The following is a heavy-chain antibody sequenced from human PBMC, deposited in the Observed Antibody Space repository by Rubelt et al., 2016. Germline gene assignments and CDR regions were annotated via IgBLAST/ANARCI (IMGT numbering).Heavy chain of an antibody. V-gene: IGHV4-59*01. D-gene: IGHD4-23*01. Sequence: QVQLQQWGAGLLKPSETLSLTCAVYGGSISSYYWSWFRQLTGKRQEWIEYIYYSGSTNYNPSLKGRVIISVVTSKLQFSLKLGSVTAADTAVYFLARHYPRTVAVGGKYYPMDVWGQGTTVTVSS. J-gene: IGHJ6*02. CDR3: ARHYPRTVAVGGKYYPMDV. CDR2: IYYSGST. CDR1: GGSISSYY.